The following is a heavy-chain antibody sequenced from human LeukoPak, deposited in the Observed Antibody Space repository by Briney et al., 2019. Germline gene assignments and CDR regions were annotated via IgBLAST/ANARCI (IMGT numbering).Heavy chain of an antibody. V-gene: IGHV4-39*01. D-gene: IGHD1-26*01. Sequence: SEILSLTCSVSSGSMTRSSYYWGWIRQTPGKGLEWIGSINYSGSTYYNPSLKSRVTISVDTSKNQFSLKLSSVTAADTAVYYCARHPVSSGSYFDYWGQGTLVTVSS. CDR3: ARHPVSSGSYFDY. CDR1: SGSMTRSSYY. J-gene: IGHJ4*02. CDR2: INYSGST.